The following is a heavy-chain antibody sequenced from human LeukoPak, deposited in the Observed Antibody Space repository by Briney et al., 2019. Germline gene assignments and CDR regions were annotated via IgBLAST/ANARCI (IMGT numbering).Heavy chain of an antibody. Sequence: PGGSLRLSCAASGFTFSTDAMHWVRQAPGKGLEWVAFIRYDGSNKYYADSVKGRFTISRDNSKNTLYLQMNSLRAEDTAVYYCAKADKQWLAPFDYWGQGTLVTVSS. CDR3: AKADKQWLAPFDY. CDR1: GFTFSTDA. J-gene: IGHJ4*02. V-gene: IGHV3-30*02. D-gene: IGHD6-19*01. CDR2: IRYDGSNK.